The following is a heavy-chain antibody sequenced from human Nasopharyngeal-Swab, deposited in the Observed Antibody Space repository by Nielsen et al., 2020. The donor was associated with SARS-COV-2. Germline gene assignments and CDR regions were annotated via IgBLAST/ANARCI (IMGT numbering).Heavy chain of an antibody. D-gene: IGHD2-21*02. J-gene: IGHJ4*02. Sequence: GEAMKISWASSGFTSSSYIMNWVRQAPGKGLEWVSSISSSSSYIYYADSVKGRFTISRDNAKNSLYLQMNSLRAEDTAVYYCARDVGVTTAYYFDYWGQGTLVTVSS. V-gene: IGHV3-21*01. CDR2: ISSSSSYI. CDR3: ARDVGVTTAYYFDY. CDR1: GFTSSSYI.